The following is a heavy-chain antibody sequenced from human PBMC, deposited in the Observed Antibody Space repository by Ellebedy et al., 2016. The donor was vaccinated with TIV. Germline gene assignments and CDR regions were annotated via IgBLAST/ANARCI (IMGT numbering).Heavy chain of an antibody. CDR1: GFTFSSYA. V-gene: IGHV3-23*01. CDR3: AKDTGLVGLFG. J-gene: IGHJ4*02. D-gene: IGHD3-10*02. Sequence: ESLKISCAASGFTFSSYAMSWVRQAPGKGLEWVSAISGSGGSTYYADSVKGRFTISRDNSKNTLYLQMNSLRAEDTAVYYCAKDTGLVGLFGWGQGTLVTVSS. CDR2: ISGSGGST.